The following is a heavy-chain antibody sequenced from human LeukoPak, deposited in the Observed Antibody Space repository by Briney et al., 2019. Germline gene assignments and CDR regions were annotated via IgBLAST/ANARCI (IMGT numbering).Heavy chain of an antibody. CDR3: ARAGVKRTHYDFFDY. CDR1: GGSISSGGYS. V-gene: IGHV4-30-2*01. Sequence: SQTLSLTCAVSGGSISSGGYSWSWIRQPPGKGLEWIGYIYHSGSTYYNPSLKSRVTISVDRSKNQFSLKLSSVTAADTAVYYCARAGVKRTHYDFFDYWGQGTLVTVSS. J-gene: IGHJ4*02. CDR2: IYHSGST. D-gene: IGHD3-3*01.